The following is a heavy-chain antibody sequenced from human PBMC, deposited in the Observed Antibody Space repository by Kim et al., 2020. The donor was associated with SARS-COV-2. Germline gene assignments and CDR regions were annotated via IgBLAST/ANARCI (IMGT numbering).Heavy chain of an antibody. CDR3: ERPLSRAARSRDYYYGMDV. CDR2: IYPGDSDT. J-gene: IGHJ6*02. D-gene: IGHD6-6*01. V-gene: IGHV5-51*01. CDR1: GYSFTSYW. Sequence: GESLQISCKGSGYSFTSYWIGWVRQMPGKGLEWMGIIYPGDSDTRYSPPFQGPVTNPADQSISTAYLQWSSLKASDAAMYYCERPLSRAARSRDYYYGMDVWGQGTTVTVSS.